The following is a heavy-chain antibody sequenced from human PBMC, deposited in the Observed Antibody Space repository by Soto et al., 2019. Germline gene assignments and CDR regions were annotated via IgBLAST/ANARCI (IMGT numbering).Heavy chain of an antibody. D-gene: IGHD2-2*01. CDR3: ARGGGIVLVPGAIRGWFDP. CDR2: ISAYNGNT. CDR1: GYTFTSYG. V-gene: IGHV1-18*01. Sequence: QVQLVQSGAEVKKPGASVKVSCKASGYTFTSYGISWVRQAPVQGLEWMGWISAYNGNTNYAQKLQGRVTMTTDTSTSTADMELRSLRSDDTAVDYCARGGGIVLVPGAIRGWFDPWGQGTLVTVSS. J-gene: IGHJ5*02.